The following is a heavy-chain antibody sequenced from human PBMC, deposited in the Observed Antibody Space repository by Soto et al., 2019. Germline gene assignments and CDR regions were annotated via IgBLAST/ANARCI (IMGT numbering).Heavy chain of an antibody. D-gene: IGHD3-16*01. CDR3: ARVSLELAYRTPDPYYYGMDV. Sequence: ASVKVSCKASGYTFTSYYMHWVRQAPGQGLEWMGIINPSGGSTSYAQKFQGRVTMTRDTSTSTVYMELSSLRSEDTAVYYCARVSLELAYRTPDPYYYGMDVWGQGTTVTV. CDR1: GYTFTSYY. V-gene: IGHV1-46*01. CDR2: INPSGGST. J-gene: IGHJ6*02.